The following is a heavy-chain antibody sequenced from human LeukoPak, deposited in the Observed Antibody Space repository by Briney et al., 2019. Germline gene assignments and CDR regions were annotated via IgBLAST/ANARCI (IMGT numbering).Heavy chain of an antibody. J-gene: IGHJ4*02. D-gene: IGHD6-13*01. CDR3: VRVGLKSSNWYYFDF. CDR1: GFTFSDHY. Sequence: PGGSLRLSCAASGFTFSDHYMGWVRQAPGKGLEWISYISSVSSGGDTIYYADSVKGRFIISRDNRKNSLYLQLSSLRLGDTALYYCVRVGLKSSNWYYFDFWGRGTLVTVSS. CDR2: ISSVSSGGDTI. V-gene: IGHV3-11*04.